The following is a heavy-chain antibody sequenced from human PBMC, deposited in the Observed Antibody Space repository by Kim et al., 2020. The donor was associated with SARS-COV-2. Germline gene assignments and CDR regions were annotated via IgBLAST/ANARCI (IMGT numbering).Heavy chain of an antibody. J-gene: IGHJ4*02. V-gene: IGHV1-2*02. D-gene: IGHD6-13*01. Sequence: KFQGRVTMTRDPSISTAYMELSRLRSDDTAVYYCARLYSSSWQIGYYFDYWGQGTLVTVSS. CDR3: ARLYSSSWQIGYYFDY.